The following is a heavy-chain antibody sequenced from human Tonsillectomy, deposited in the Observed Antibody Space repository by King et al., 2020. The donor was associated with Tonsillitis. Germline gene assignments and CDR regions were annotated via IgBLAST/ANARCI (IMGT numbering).Heavy chain of an antibody. CDR2: ISSNGSNT. CDR3: VILRYFDWLLPGVTFDL. Sequence: QLVQSGGGLVQPGGSLRLSCSATGFTFTNYAMHWVRQAPGKGLEYVSAISSNGSNTYYADSVKGRFTISRDNSKNTLFLQMSSLRVEDTAVYYCVILRYFDWLLPGVTFDLWGQGTMVTVSS. J-gene: IGHJ3*01. V-gene: IGHV3-64D*06. CDR1: GFTFTNYA. D-gene: IGHD3-9*01.